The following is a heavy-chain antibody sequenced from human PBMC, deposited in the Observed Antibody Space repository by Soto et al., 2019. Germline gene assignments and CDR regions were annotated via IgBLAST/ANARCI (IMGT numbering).Heavy chain of an antibody. J-gene: IGHJ6*02. CDR2: INHSGST. Sequence: PSETLSLTCAVYGGSFSGYYWSWIRQPPGKGLEWIGEINHSGSTNYNPSLKSRVTISVDTSKNQFSLKLSSVTAADTAVYYCASGRLLWFGGLLSVYGMDVWGQGTTVTVSS. CDR3: ASGRLLWFGGLLSVYGMDV. V-gene: IGHV4-34*01. CDR1: GGSFSGYY. D-gene: IGHD3-10*01.